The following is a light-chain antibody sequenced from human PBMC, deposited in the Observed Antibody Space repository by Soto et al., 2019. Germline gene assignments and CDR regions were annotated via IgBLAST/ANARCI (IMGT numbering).Light chain of an antibody. CDR1: SGHSSYA. Sequence: QLVLTQSPSASASLGASVKLTCTLSSGHSSYAIAWHQQQPEKGPRYLMKLSSDGSHSKGDGIPDRFSGSSSWAERYLTISRLQSEDEADYYCQTWDTGARVVFGGGTKLTVL. J-gene: IGLJ2*01. CDR2: LSSDGSH. CDR3: QTWDTGARVV. V-gene: IGLV4-69*01.